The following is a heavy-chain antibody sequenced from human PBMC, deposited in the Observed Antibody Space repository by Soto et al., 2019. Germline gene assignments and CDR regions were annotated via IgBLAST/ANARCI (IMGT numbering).Heavy chain of an antibody. D-gene: IGHD3-10*01. J-gene: IGHJ4*02. CDR3: ARHNYGSGSTYFDY. CDR2: IYYSGST. CDR1: GGSISSYY. V-gene: IGHV4-59*08. Sequence: QVQLQESGPGLVKPSETLSLTCTVSGGSISSYYWSWIRQPPGKGLEWIGCIYYSGSTNYNPSLKSXXXXSXDTSKNQFSLKLNSMTAADTAVYYCARHNYGSGSTYFDYWGQGTLVTVX.